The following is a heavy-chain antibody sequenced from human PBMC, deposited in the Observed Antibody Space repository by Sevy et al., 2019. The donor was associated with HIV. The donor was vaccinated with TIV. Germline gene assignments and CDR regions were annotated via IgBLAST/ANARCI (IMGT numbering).Heavy chain of an antibody. J-gene: IGHJ4*02. V-gene: IGHV4-31*03. CDR2: IYYTGST. CDR3: ARSSSAYPYHFDY. CDR1: GASMRSGTYY. Sequence: SETLSLTCTVSGASMRSGTYYWSWIRQHPGKGLEWIGYIYYTGSTYYNPSLKSRVIISLDASKNQFSLNLSSVTAADTAVYYCARSSSAYPYHFDYWGLGTLVTVSS.